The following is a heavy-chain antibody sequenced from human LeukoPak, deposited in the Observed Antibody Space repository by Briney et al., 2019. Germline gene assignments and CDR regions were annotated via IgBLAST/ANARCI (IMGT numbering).Heavy chain of an antibody. J-gene: IGHJ4*02. Sequence: PSETLSLTCAVSGYSISSGYYWGWVRQPPGKGLEWIGRIYHSGSTYYNPSLKSRVTISVDTSKNQFSLKLSSVTAADTAVYYCARTDTAMVDYWGQGTLVTVSS. V-gene: IGHV4-38-2*01. D-gene: IGHD5-18*01. CDR1: GYSISSGYY. CDR3: ARTDTAMVDY. CDR2: IYHSGST.